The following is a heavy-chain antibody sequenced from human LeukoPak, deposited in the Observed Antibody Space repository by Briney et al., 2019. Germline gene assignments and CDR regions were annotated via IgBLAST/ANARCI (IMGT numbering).Heavy chain of an antibody. CDR1: GGSISSSSYY. J-gene: IGHJ3*02. CDR2: IYYSGST. CDR3: ARPRAYYYDSSGYNDAFDI. D-gene: IGHD3-22*01. Sequence: SETLSLTCTVSGGSISSSSYYWGWIRQPPGKGLEWIGSIYYSGSTYYNPSLKSRVTISVGTSKNQFSLKLSSVTAADTAVYYCARPRAYYYDSSGYNDAFDIWGQGTMVTVSS. V-gene: IGHV4-39*07.